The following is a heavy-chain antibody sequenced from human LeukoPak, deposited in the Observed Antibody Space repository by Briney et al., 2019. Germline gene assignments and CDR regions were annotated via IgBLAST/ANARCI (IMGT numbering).Heavy chain of an antibody. V-gene: IGHV3-69-1*01. CDR1: GFPFSEYS. CDR3: ARGPYDYGEYIDY. D-gene: IGHD4-17*01. Sequence: GGSLRLSCAASGFPFSEYSMNWVRQAPGKGLEWISYIDSSSTIYYADSVKGRFTISRDNAKNSLYLQLNSLRAEDTAVYYCARGPYDYGEYIDYWGQGTLVTVSS. J-gene: IGHJ4*02. CDR2: IDSSSTI.